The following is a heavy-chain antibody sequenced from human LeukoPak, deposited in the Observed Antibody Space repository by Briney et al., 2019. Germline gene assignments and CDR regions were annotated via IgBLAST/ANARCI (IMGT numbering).Heavy chain of an antibody. CDR1: GGSISSGGYY. Sequence: PSETLSLTCTVSGGSISSGGYYWSWIRQHPGKGLEWIGHIYYSGSTYYNPSLKSRVTISVDTSKNQFSLKLSSVTAADTAVYYCARDRDYYDSSGHSETYFDYWGQGTLVTVSS. V-gene: IGHV4-31*03. CDR3: ARDRDYYDSSGHSETYFDY. D-gene: IGHD3-22*01. J-gene: IGHJ4*02. CDR2: IYYSGST.